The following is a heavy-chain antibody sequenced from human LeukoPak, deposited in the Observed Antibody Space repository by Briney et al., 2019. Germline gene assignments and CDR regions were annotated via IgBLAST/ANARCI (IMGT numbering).Heavy chain of an antibody. J-gene: IGHJ4*02. CDR2: ISSSGSTI. D-gene: IGHD6-6*01. Sequence: PGGSLRLSCVASGYTFSSYNMNWVRQAPGKGLEWVSYISSSGSTIYYADSVKGRFTISRDNAKNSLHLQMNSLRAEDTAVYYCARRIALRPFDYWGQGTLVTVSS. CDR3: ARRIALRPFDY. V-gene: IGHV3-48*03. CDR1: GYTFSSYN.